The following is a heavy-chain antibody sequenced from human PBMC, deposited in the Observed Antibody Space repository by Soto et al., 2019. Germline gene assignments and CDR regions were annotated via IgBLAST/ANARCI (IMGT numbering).Heavy chain of an antibody. J-gene: IGHJ4*02. CDR3: VRGDGGYFDY. Sequence: QVQLVQSGVEVKKPGASVKVSCKAMSYTFTNYGLSWVRQAPGEGLEWLGWISAYNGHTKYAQKVQDRVTLTTDTSASTAYLELRSLTSDDTAVYYCVRGDGGYFDYCGQGTLVLVSS. CDR2: ISAYNGHT. CDR1: SYTFTNYG. V-gene: IGHV1-18*01. D-gene: IGHD3-16*01.